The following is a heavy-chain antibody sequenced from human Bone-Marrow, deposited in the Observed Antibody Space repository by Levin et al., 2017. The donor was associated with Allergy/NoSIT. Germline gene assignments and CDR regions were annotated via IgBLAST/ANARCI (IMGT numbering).Heavy chain of an antibody. CDR3: TSNTFPDFWSGPYYMDV. CDR1: GGSITRIKNY. J-gene: IGHJ6*03. D-gene: IGHD3-3*01. Sequence: GSLRLSCTVSGGSITRIKNYWGWIRQPPGKGLEWIGSIYYSGTTYYHPSLKSRLNISVDTSNDQFSLKLTSVTAADTAVYYCTSNTFPDFWSGPYYMDVWGKGTAVTVSS. V-gene: IGHV4-39*01. CDR2: IYYSGTT.